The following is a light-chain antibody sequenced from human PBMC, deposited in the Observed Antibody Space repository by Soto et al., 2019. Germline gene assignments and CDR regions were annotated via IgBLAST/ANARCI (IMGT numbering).Light chain of an antibody. Sequence: EIVMTQSPATLSVSPGERATLSCRASQSVSSNLAWYQQKPGQAPRLLIYGASTRATGIPARFSGSGSGTDFTLTISSLQSEDFAVYYCQQYGGSPRTFGQGTKVEV. CDR1: QSVSSN. J-gene: IGKJ1*01. CDR3: QQYGGSPRT. V-gene: IGKV3-15*01. CDR2: GAS.